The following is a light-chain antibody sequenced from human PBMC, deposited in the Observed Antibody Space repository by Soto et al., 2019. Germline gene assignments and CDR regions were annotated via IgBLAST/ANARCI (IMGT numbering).Light chain of an antibody. Sequence: QPVLTQSPSASASLGASVKLTCTRSSGHSNYAIAWHQQQSEKGPRYLMKLNSDGSHSKGDGIPYRFSGSSSGAERYLTISRLQSRDEADYSSQIWGSGIVVFGRGTKPTVL. CDR3: QIWGSGIVV. J-gene: IGLJ2*01. V-gene: IGLV4-69*01. CDR2: LNSDGSH. CDR1: SGHSNYA.